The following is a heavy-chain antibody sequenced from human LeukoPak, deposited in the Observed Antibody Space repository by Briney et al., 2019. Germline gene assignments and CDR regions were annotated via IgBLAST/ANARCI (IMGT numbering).Heavy chain of an antibody. CDR3: AREAGIVVGSTFDY. CDR2: IIPIFGTA. D-gene: IGHD3-22*01. V-gene: IGHV1-69*05. J-gene: IGHJ4*02. Sequence: SVKVSCKASGGTFSSYAISWVRQAPGQGLEWMGGIIPIFGTANNAQKFQGRVTITTDESTSTAYMELSSLRSEDTAVYYCAREAGIVVGSTFDYWGQGTLVTVSS. CDR1: GGTFSSYA.